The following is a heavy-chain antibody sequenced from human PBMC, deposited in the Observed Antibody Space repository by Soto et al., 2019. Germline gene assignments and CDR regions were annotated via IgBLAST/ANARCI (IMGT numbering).Heavy chain of an antibody. CDR1: GGTFSSYA. CDR2: IIPIFGTA. V-gene: IGHV1-69*12. D-gene: IGHD3-22*01. Sequence: QVQLVQSGAEVKKPGSSVKVSCKASGGTFSSYAISWMRQAPGQGLEWMGGIIPIFGTANYAQKFQGRVTITADESTSTAYIELSSLRSEDTAVYYCARATNYYDSSGNYFDYWGQGTLVTVSS. J-gene: IGHJ4*02. CDR3: ARATNYYDSSGNYFDY.